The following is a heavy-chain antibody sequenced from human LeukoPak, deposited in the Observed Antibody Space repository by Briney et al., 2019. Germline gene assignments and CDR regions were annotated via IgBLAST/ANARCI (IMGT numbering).Heavy chain of an antibody. Sequence: HPGGSLRLSCAASGVIVSSNYMSWVRQPPGKGLEWVSIIYTDGSTYYADSVKGRFTISRDNSKNTLYLQMSSLRAEDTAVYYCARLPTFYYDSSHYHYDYWGQGTLVTVSS. V-gene: IGHV3-53*01. CDR1: GVIVSSNY. CDR2: IYTDGST. J-gene: IGHJ4*02. D-gene: IGHD3-22*01. CDR3: ARLPTFYYDSSHYHYDY.